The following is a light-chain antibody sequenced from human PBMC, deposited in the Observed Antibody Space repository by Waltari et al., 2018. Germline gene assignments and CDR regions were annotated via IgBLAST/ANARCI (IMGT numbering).Light chain of an antibody. CDR1: SSDVGGSNY. CDR2: EVT. V-gene: IGLV2-8*01. J-gene: IGLJ2*01. CDR3: SSYATTNKI. Sequence: QSALTQPPSASGSPGQSVTISCTGTSSDVGGSNYVSWSQQHPGKAPKLMIYEVTKRPSGVPDRFSGSKSGNTASLTVSGLQAEDEADYYCSSYATTNKIFGGGTKLTVL.